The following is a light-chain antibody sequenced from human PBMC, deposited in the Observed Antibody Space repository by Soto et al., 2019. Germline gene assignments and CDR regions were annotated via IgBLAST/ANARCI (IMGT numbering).Light chain of an antibody. J-gene: IGLJ2*01. CDR1: SSDVGGYNY. V-gene: IGLV2-14*01. CDR2: DVS. Sequence: QSALTQPASVSGSPGQSITISCTGTSSDVGGYNYVSWYQQHPGKAPKLMIYDVSNRPSGVSNRFSGSKSGNTASLTISGLQAEDEADYYCRSYTSSSTLGVFGGGTNLTVL. CDR3: RSYTSSSTLGV.